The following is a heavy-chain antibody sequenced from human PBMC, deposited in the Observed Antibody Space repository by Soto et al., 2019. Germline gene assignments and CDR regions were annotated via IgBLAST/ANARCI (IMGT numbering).Heavy chain of an antibody. CDR2: INPYSGGA. D-gene: IGHD3-10*01. J-gene: IGHJ5*02. CDR1: GYTFTVYF. V-gene: IGHV1-2*02. CDR3: ARVIRGAYYNSPLDT. Sequence: SVKVSCKASGYTFTVYFMHCLRQAPGQGLEWMGWINPYSGGADYAQSFQGRVTMTRDTSISTVYMELSRLRFDDTAVYYCARVIRGAYYNSPLDTWGQGTVVTVSS.